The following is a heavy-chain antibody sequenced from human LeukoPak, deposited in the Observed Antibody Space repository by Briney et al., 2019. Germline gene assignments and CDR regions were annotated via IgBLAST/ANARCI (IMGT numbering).Heavy chain of an antibody. Sequence: GGSLRLSCAASGFTFSSYAMHWVRQAPGKGLEWVAVISYDGSNKYYADSVKGRFTISRDNSKNTLYLQMNSLRAEDTAVYYCAKDDDFDYRGQGTLVTVSS. J-gene: IGHJ4*02. CDR3: AKDDDFDY. CDR2: ISYDGSNK. V-gene: IGHV3-30-3*01. CDR1: GFTFSSYA.